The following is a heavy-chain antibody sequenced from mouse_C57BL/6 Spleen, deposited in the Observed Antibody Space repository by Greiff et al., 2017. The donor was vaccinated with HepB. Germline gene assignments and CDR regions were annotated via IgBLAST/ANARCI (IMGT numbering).Heavy chain of an antibody. CDR2: INPNNGGT. CDR1: GYTFTDYN. CDR3: ARRGVLIWFAY. J-gene: IGHJ3*01. D-gene: IGHD1-1*01. Sequence: DVQLQESGPELVKPGASVKIPCKASGYTFTDYNMDWVKQSHGKSLEWIGDINPNNGGTIYNQKFKGKATLTVDKSSSTAYMELRSLTSEDTAVYYCARRGVLIWFAYWGQGTLVTVSA. V-gene: IGHV1-18*01.